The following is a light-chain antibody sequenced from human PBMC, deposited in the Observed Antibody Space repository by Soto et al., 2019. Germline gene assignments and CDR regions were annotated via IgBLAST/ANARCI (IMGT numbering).Light chain of an antibody. V-gene: IGKV1-27*01. Sequence: DIQMTQSPSSLSAFLGDRVTITCRASQGISDYLVWYQQKPWKVPKLLIYAASTLQSGVPPRLSGTGPGTDLTLTISSLQPEDVAAYCRQSYYSAPFTVGPGTKVAI. CDR2: AAS. J-gene: IGKJ3*01. CDR3: QSYYSAPFT. CDR1: QGISDY.